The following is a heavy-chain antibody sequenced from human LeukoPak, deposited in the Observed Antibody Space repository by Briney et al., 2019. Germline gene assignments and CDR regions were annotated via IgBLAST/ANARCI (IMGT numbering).Heavy chain of an antibody. CDR2: IYYDGSKK. V-gene: IGHV3-33*01. CDR1: GFTFSNYG. Sequence: PGGSLRLSCATSGFTFSNYGMHWVRQAPGKGLEWVAIIYYDGSKKNYADSMRGRFTISRDNSKNTLYLQMNSLRVEDTAVYYCATWRGSGSYGGYFDYWGQGTPVTVSS. D-gene: IGHD3-10*01. CDR3: ATWRGSGSYGGYFDY. J-gene: IGHJ4*02.